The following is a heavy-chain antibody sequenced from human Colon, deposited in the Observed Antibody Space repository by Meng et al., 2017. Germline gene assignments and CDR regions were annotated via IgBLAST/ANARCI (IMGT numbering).Heavy chain of an antibody. V-gene: IGHV4-39*01. D-gene: IGHD3-3*01. J-gene: IGHJ4*02. CDR2: IYSSGST. CDR1: GGSISSSSYY. CDR3: ARGLYYGGKGAQGF. Sequence: QPQLQESGPGLVKPSETRSLTCTVSGGSISSSSYYWGWIRQPPGKGLEWIGSIYSSGSTYYNPSLKSRVTISVDTSKNQFSLKLSSVTAADTAVYYCARGLYYGGKGAQGFWGQGTLVTVSS.